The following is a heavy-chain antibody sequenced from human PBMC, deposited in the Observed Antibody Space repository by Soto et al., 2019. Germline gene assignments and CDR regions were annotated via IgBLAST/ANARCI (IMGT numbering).Heavy chain of an antibody. Sequence: SVKVSCKASGGTFSSYAISWVRQAPGQGLEWMGGIIPIFGTANYAQKFQGRVTITADESTSTAYMELSSLRSEDTAVYYCARGYCSGGSCYPYYYYGMDVWGQGTTVTVSS. CDR2: IIPIFGTA. CDR1: GGTFSSYA. V-gene: IGHV1-69*13. D-gene: IGHD2-15*01. J-gene: IGHJ6*02. CDR3: ARGYCSGGSCYPYYYYGMDV.